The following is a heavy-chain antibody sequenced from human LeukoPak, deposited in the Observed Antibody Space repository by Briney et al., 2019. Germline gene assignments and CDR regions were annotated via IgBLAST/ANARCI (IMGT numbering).Heavy chain of an antibody. D-gene: IGHD1-26*01. CDR3: ARVGSYGAFDI. CDR1: GFTFSGYW. CDR2: MKADGSEK. J-gene: IGHJ3*02. Sequence: GGSLRLSCAASGFTFSGYWMNWVRQAPGKGLEWVANMKADGSEKYYVDSVKGRFTFSRDNAKNSLYLQMNSLRAEDTAVYYCARVGSYGAFDIWGQGTMVTVSS. V-gene: IGHV3-7*01.